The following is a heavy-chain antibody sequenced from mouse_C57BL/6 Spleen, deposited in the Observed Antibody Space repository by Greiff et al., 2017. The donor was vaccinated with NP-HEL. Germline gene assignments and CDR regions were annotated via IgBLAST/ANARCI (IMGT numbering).Heavy chain of an antibody. J-gene: IGHJ3*01. CDR1: GFSLTSYG. CDR2: IWSGGST. CDR3: ARLLYDGYFWFAY. D-gene: IGHD2-3*01. Sequence: VKLQQSGPGLVQPSQSLSITCTVSGFSLTSYGVHWVRQSPGKGLEWLGVIWSGGSTDYNAAFISRLSISKDNSKSQVFFKMNSLQADDTAIYYCARLLYDGYFWFAYWGQGTLVTVSA. V-gene: IGHV2-2*01.